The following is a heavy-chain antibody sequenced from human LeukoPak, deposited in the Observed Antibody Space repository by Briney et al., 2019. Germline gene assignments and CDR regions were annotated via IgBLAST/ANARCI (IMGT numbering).Heavy chain of an antibody. CDR1: GGTFSSYA. D-gene: IGHD6-13*01. Sequence: ASVKVSCKASGGTFSSYAISWVRQAPGQGLEWMGRVIPILGIANYAQKFQGRVTITADKSTSTAYMELSSLRSEDTAVYYCARDLVGKQQLNWFDPWGQGTLVTVSS. J-gene: IGHJ5*02. CDR3: ARDLVGKQQLNWFDP. V-gene: IGHV1-69*04. CDR2: VIPILGIA.